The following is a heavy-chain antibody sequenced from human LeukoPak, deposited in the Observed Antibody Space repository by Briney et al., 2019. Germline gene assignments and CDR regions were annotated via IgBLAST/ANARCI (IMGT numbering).Heavy chain of an antibody. J-gene: IGHJ6*02. CDR1: GFPFSSYS. Sequence: GGSLRLSCAASGFPFSSYSMNWVRQAPGKGLEWVSSMSSSSSYIYYADSVKGRFTISRDNAKNSLYLQKNSLRAEDTAVYYCARSTDFWSGYPNYYGMDVWGQGTTVTVSS. D-gene: IGHD3-3*01. CDR2: MSSSSSYI. V-gene: IGHV3-21*01. CDR3: ARSTDFWSGYPNYYGMDV.